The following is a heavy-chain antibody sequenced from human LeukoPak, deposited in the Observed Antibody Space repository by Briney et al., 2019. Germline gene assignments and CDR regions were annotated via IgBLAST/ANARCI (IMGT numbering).Heavy chain of an antibody. V-gene: IGHV4-59*01. D-gene: IGHD6-13*01. CDR2: IYYSGST. J-gene: IGHJ6*02. CDR1: GGSISSYY. CDR3: ASGEGQQLVRGVYYYYGMDV. Sequence: SETLSLTCTVSGGSISSYYWSWIRQPPGKGLEWIGYIYYSGSTNYNPSLKSRVTISVDTSKNQFSLKLSSVTAADTAVYYCASGEGQQLVRGVYYYYGMDVWGQGTTVTVSS.